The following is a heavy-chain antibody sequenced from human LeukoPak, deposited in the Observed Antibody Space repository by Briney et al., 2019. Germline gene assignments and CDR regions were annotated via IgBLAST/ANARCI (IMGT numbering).Heavy chain of an antibody. V-gene: IGHV3-48*02. CDR1: GFTFSSYD. CDR2: ISMTNTV. CDR3: ARSFDI. J-gene: IGHJ3*02. Sequence: GGSLRLSCVASGFTFSSYDMNWVRQTPAKGLEWVSHISMTNTVDYADSVKGRFTISRDNVKNSLYLQMNSLRDGDTAMYYCARSFDIWGQGTMVTVSA.